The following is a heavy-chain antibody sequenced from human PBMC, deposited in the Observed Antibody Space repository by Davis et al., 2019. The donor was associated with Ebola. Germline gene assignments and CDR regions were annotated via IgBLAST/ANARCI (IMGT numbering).Heavy chain of an antibody. V-gene: IGHV1-46*01. Sequence: AASVKVSCKASGYTFTSYGISWVRQAPGQGLEWMGIINPSGGSTSYAQKFQGRVTMTRDTSTSTVYMELSSLRSEDTAVYYCARVGYCSSTSCSKGSGFDYWGQGTLVTVSS. CDR1: GYTFTSYG. J-gene: IGHJ4*02. CDR2: INPSGGST. D-gene: IGHD2-2*01. CDR3: ARVGYCSSTSCSKGSGFDY.